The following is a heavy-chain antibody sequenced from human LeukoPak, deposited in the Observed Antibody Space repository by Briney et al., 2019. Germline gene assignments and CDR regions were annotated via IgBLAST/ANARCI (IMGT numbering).Heavy chain of an antibody. Sequence: PSETLSLTCTVSDGSISSYYWSWIRQPAGKGLEWIGRIYTSGSTNYNPSLKSRVTMSVDTSKNQFSLKLSSVTAADTAVYYCARDASRGYFDWLSDDAFDIWGQGTMVTVSS. V-gene: IGHV4-4*07. CDR3: ARDASRGYFDWLSDDAFDI. D-gene: IGHD3-9*01. J-gene: IGHJ3*02. CDR2: IYTSGST. CDR1: DGSISSYY.